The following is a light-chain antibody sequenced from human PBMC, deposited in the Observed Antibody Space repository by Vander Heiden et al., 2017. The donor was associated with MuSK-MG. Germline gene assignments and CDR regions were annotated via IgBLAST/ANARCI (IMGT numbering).Light chain of an antibody. CDR3: QQDGSSPST. CDR2: GAS. CDR1: QSVSSSY. V-gene: IGKV3-20*01. Sequence: EIVLTQSPGTLSLSPGERATLSCRASQSVSSSYLAWYQQKPGQAPRLLIYGASSRATGIPDRFSGSGSGTDFTLTISRLEPEDFAVYYCQQDGSSPSTFGHGTKVDIK. J-gene: IGKJ3*01.